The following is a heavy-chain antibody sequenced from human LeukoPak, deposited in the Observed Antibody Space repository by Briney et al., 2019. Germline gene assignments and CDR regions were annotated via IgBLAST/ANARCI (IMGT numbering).Heavy chain of an antibody. CDR1: GGSFSDYY. Sequence: PSETLSLTCAVYGGSFSDYYLIWIRQPPGQGLEWIGEINHSGVTRYNASIESRVTISTDTSKNQFSLKVNSLAAADTAVYYCAISSDYDFLGGPWAQGTLVTVSS. V-gene: IGHV4-34*01. CDR2: INHSGVT. J-gene: IGHJ4*02. CDR3: AISSDYDFLGGP. D-gene: IGHD3-3*01.